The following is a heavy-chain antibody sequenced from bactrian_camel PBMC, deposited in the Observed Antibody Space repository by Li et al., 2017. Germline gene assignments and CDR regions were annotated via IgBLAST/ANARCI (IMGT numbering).Heavy chain of an antibody. D-gene: IGHD6*01. J-gene: IGHJ6*01. Sequence: DVQLVESGGGSVQAGGSLRLSCAASEFTSTTCCISWFRQAPGSEREAVATLYRGGSGTYYAESVKGRFTISRDAAKNTVYLQMNSLKPEDTAMYYCAAAHVLPQVCVLPGSADFPYWGRGTQVTVS. CDR3: AAAHVLPQVCVLPGSADFPY. CDR2: LYRGGSGT. V-gene: IGHV3S40*01. CDR1: EFTSTTCC.